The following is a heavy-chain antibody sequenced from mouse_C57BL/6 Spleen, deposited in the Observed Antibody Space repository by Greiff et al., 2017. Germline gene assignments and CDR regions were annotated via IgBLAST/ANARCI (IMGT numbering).Heavy chain of an antibody. CDR3: AREPSSSYVDY. CDR2: IHPNSGSP. J-gene: IGHJ2*01. D-gene: IGHD1-1*01. Sequence: QVQLQQPGAELVKPGASVKLSCKASGYTFNSYWMHLVKQRPGQGLAWIAMIHPNSGSPNSNEKFKSKATLTVDKSSSTAYMQLSILTSEDSAVYYCAREPSSSYVDYWGQGTTLTVAS. CDR1: GYTFNSYW. V-gene: IGHV1-64*01.